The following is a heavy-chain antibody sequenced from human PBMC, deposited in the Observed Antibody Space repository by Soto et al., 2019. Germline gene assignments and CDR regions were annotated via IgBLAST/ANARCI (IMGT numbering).Heavy chain of an antibody. CDR1: GFTFSSYS. CDR2: ISSSSSYI. CDR3: AGGYYDFLSGYYGGNY. J-gene: IGHJ4*02. V-gene: IGHV3-21*01. D-gene: IGHD3-3*01. Sequence: EVQLVESGGGLVKPGGSLRLSCAASGFTFSSYSMNWVRQAPGKGLEWVSSISSSSSYIYYADSVKGRFTISRDNAKNSLYLQMNSLRAEDTAVYYCAGGYYDFLSGYYGGNYWGQGTLVTVSS.